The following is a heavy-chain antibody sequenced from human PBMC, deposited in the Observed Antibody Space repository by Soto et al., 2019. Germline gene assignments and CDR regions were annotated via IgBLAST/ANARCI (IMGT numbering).Heavy chain of an antibody. CDR3: AKRDGIGTYQAIDY. Sequence: EVHLLESGGGLVQPGGSLRLSCAASGFTFSSYAMSWVRQAPGKGLEWVSTISGSGGNTYYADSVKGRFTISRDNSKNTLYLQMNSLRAEDTALYYCAKRDGIGTYQAIDYWGQGTLVTVSS. CDR1: GFTFSSYA. CDR2: ISGSGGNT. V-gene: IGHV3-23*01. D-gene: IGHD1-26*01. J-gene: IGHJ4*02.